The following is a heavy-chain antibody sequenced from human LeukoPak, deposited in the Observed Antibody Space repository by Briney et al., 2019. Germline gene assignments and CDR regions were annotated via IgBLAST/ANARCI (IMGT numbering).Heavy chain of an antibody. CDR3: ARGLGYCSGGSCYSDAFDI. Sequence: GASVKVSCKASGYTFTSYDINWVRQATGQGLEWMGWMNPNSGNTGYAQKFQGRVTMTRNTSISTAYMELSSLRPEDRAVYYCARGLGYCSGGSCYSDAFDIWGQGTMVTVSS. CDR1: GYTFTSYD. D-gene: IGHD2-15*01. CDR2: MNPNSGNT. J-gene: IGHJ3*02. V-gene: IGHV1-8*01.